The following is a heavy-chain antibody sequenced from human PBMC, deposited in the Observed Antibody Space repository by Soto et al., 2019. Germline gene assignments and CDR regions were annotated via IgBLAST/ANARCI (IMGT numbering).Heavy chain of an antibody. CDR1: GGTFSSYA. D-gene: IGHD1-26*01. V-gene: IGHV1-69*13. Sequence: SVKVSCKASGGTFSSYAISWVRQAPGQGLEWMGGIIPIFGTANYAQKFQGRVTITADESTSTAYMELSSLRSEDTAVYYCAIFPPNVSPGNSEFDYWGQGTLVTVSS. CDR2: IIPIFGTA. CDR3: AIFPPNVSPGNSEFDY. J-gene: IGHJ4*02.